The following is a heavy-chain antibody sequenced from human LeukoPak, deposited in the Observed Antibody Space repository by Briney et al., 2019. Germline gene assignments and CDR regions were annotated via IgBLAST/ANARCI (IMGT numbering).Heavy chain of an antibody. CDR3: TRGVGGS. D-gene: IGHD1-26*01. V-gene: IGHV3-30*04. CDR1: GFTFSNYD. Sequence: PGGSLRLSCAAFGFTFSNYDMEWVRQAPGKGLEWVALISYDGSSKYYADSVKGRFTISRDNSKNTVSLQMNSLRDEDTAVYDCTRGVGGSWGQGTLVTVSS. CDR2: ISYDGSSK. J-gene: IGHJ5*02.